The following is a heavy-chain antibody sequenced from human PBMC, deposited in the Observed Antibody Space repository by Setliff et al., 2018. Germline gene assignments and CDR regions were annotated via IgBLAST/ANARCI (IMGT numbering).Heavy chain of an antibody. CDR3: ARDGGINMVKTYYYGLDV. CDR1: GLSYINDW. J-gene: IGHJ6*02. D-gene: IGHD1-20*01. V-gene: IGHV3-7*01. Sequence: PGGSLRLSCTASGLSYINDWVSWVRQAPGKGLEWLASINPHGSEKYYADSVKGRFTISRDNAKNSLFLQMNSLRIEDMGIYYCARDGGINMVKTYYYGLDVWGQGTTVTVSS. CDR2: INPHGSEK.